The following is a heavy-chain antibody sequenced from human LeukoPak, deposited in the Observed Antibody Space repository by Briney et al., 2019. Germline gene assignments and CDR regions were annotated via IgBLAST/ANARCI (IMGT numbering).Heavy chain of an antibody. V-gene: IGHV3-30*18. J-gene: IGHJ6*02. Sequence: PGGSLRLSCAASGFTFSSYGMHWVRQAPGKGLEWVAVISYDGSNKYYADSVKGRLTISRDNSKHTLFLQMSSLRAEDTAVYYCAKGSPLDLGAGEPYYYGMDVWGQGTTVIVSS. CDR1: GFTFSSYG. D-gene: IGHD3-10*01. CDR3: AKGSPLDLGAGEPYYYGMDV. CDR2: ISYDGSNK.